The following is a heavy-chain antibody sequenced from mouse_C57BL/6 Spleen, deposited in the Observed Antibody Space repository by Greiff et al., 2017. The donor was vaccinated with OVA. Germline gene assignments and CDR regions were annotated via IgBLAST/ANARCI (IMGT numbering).Heavy chain of an antibody. J-gene: IGHJ4*01. CDR1: GYTFTSYW. V-gene: IGHV1-52*01. Sequence: QVQLQQPGAELVRPGSSVQLSCKASGYTFTSYWMHWVKQRPIQGLEWIGNIDPSDSATHYNQKFKDKATLTVDKSSRTAYMQLISLTSEDSAVYYCASHARAYAMDYWGQGTSVTVSS. CDR3: ASHARAYAMDY. D-gene: IGHD3-1*01. CDR2: IDPSDSAT.